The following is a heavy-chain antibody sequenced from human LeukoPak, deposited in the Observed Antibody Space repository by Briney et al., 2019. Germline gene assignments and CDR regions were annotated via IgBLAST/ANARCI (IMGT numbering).Heavy chain of an antibody. CDR3: AKEELAVRNWFDP. CDR1: GLPFSSYA. Sequence: PGGSLRLSCAASGLPFSSYAMSWVRHAPGKGLEWVSAISGSGGSTYYADSVKGRFTISRDNSKNTLYLQMNSLRAEDTAVYYCAKEELAVRNWFDPWGQGTLVTVSS. J-gene: IGHJ5*02. CDR2: ISGSGGST. V-gene: IGHV3-23*01. D-gene: IGHD1-26*01.